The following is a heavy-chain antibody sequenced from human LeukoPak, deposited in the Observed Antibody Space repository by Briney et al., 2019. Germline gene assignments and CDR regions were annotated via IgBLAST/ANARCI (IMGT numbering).Heavy chain of an antibody. D-gene: IGHD3-22*01. V-gene: IGHV4-38-2*02. J-gene: IGHJ4*02. CDR1: GYSISSGYY. CDR3: GYYDSSGYYLFDY. Sequence: SETLSLTCTVSGYSISSGYYWGWIRQPPGKGLEWIGSIYYSGSTYYNPSLKSRVAISVDTSKNQFSLKLSSVTAADTAVYYCGYYDSSGYYLFDYWGQGTLVTVSS. CDR2: IYYSGST.